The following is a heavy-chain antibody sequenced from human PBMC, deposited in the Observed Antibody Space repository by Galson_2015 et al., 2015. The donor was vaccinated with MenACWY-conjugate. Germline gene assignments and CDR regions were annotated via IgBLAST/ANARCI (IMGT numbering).Heavy chain of an antibody. V-gene: IGHV3-7*03. CDR3: ASEDYYYDSSSRRKLSMDY. Sequence: LRLSCAVSGFTFSRYWMHWVRQAPGKGLEWVADIKPDGSEKYYADSAKGRFTISRDNVKNSLYLQMNSLRAEDTAVYYCASEDYYYDSSSRRKLSMDYWGQGTLVTVSS. CDR1: GFTFSRYW. J-gene: IGHJ4*02. D-gene: IGHD3-22*01. CDR2: IKPDGSEK.